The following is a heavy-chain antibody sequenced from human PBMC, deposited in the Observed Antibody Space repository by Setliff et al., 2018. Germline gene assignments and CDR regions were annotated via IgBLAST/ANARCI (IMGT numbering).Heavy chain of an antibody. V-gene: IGHV4-59*01. CDR3: ARGGTFRYFDF. CDR1: DGSLSTYY. Sequence: ETLSLTCTVSDGSLSTYYWSWIRQPPGKGLEFIGYVYYRGTANYSPSRRSRLTISVDTSKNQFSLRLRSVTAADTAVYYCARGGTFRYFDFWGKGTTVTVSS. D-gene: IGHD5-12*01. CDR2: VYYRGTA. J-gene: IGHJ6*03.